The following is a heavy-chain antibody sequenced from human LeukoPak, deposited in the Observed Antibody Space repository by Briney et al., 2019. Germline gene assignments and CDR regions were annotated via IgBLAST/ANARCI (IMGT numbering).Heavy chain of an antibody. V-gene: IGHV3-53*01. CDR2: IYSGGST. CDR3: ARDEWELPGD. D-gene: IGHD1-26*01. Sequence: GGSLRLSCAASGLTFSGYDMHWVRQAPGKGLEWVSVIYSGGSTYYADSVKGRFTISRDNSKNTLYLQMNSLRAEDTAVYYCARDEWELPGDWGQGTLVTVSS. CDR1: GLTFSGYD. J-gene: IGHJ4*02.